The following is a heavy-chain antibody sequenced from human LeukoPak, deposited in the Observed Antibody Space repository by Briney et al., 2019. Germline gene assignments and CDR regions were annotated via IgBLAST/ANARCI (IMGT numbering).Heavy chain of an antibody. CDR2: ISSSGSTI. CDR1: YY. J-gene: IGHJ4*02. D-gene: IGHD6-6*01. V-gene: IGHV3-11*01. Sequence: YYWGWIRQPPGRGLEWVSYISSSGSTIYYADSVKGRFTIPRDNAKNSLYLQMNSLRSDDTAMYYCARNHYSSSSDYWGQGTLVTVSS. CDR3: ARNHYSSSSDY.